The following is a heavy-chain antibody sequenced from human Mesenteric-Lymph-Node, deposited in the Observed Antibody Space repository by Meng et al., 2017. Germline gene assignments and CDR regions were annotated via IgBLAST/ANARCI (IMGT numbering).Heavy chain of an antibody. CDR2: ISSSGSTI. CDR3: AGYSSSWYFGTTAFDI. Sequence: GGSLRLSCAASGFTFSSYEMNWVRQAPGKGLEWVSYISSSGSTIYYADSVKGRFTISRDNAKNSLYLQMNSLRAEDTAVYYCAGYSSSWYFGTTAFDIWGQGTMVTVSS. D-gene: IGHD6-13*01. CDR1: GFTFSSYE. J-gene: IGHJ3*02. V-gene: IGHV3-48*03.